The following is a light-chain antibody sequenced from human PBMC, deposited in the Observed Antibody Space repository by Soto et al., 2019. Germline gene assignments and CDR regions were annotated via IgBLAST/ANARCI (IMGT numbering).Light chain of an antibody. CDR2: GAA. V-gene: IGKV3-20*01. J-gene: IGKJ1*01. CDR3: QQYGSSPRT. CDR1: QSVSSSY. Sequence: EIVLTQSPGTLSLSPGERATLSCRASQSVSSSYLAWYQQKPGQAPRLLIYGAASRATGIPDRFSGRGSGTDVTLATSRLEPEDFAVYYCQQYGSSPRTFGQGTKVDIK.